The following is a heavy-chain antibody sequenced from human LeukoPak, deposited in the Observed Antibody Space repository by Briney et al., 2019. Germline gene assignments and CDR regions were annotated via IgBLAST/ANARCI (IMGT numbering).Heavy chain of an antibody. D-gene: IGHD6-19*01. J-gene: IGHJ4*02. V-gene: IGHV3-23*01. CDR2: ISGSGGST. CDR1: GFTFSSYG. CDR3: ARDESAWYSSGWEA. Sequence: PGGSLRLSCAASGFTFSSYGMSWVRQAPGKGLEWVSAISGSGGSTYYADSVKGRFTISRDNAKNSLYLQMNSLRAEDTAVYYCARDESAWYSSGWEAWGQGTLVTVSS.